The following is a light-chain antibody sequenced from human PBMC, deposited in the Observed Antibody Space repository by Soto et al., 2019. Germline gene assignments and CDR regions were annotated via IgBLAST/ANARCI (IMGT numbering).Light chain of an antibody. CDR1: SGHSSYA. J-gene: IGLJ2*01. Sequence: QPVLTQSPSASASLGASVKLTCTLSSGHSSYAIAWHQQQPEKGPRYLMKLNSDGSHNKGDGIPDRCSGSSSGAERYLTISRLQSEDEADYYCQTWNTGTHVVFGGGTKVTVL. CDR2: LNSDGSH. V-gene: IGLV4-69*01. CDR3: QTWNTGTHVV.